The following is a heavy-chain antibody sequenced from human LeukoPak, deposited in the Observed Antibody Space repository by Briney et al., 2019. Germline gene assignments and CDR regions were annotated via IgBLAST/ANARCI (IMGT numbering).Heavy chain of an antibody. CDR1: GGSTSSNY. CDR2: VDYRGST. CDR3: TRSPGPTPYYFDY. V-gene: IGHV4-59*01. Sequence: PSETLSLTCTVSGGSTSSNYWSWIRQPPGKGLEWIGNVDYRGSTNYNPSLKSRGTISLDSSKIQISLKLSSVTAADTAVYYCTRSPGPTPYYFDYWGQGTLVSVSS. J-gene: IGHJ4*02. D-gene: IGHD4-23*01.